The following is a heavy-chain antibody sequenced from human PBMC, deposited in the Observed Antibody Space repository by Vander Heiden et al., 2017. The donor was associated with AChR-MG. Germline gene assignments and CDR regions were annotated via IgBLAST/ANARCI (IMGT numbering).Heavy chain of an antibody. CDR2: ISGSGGST. D-gene: IGHD3-22*01. CDR3: AKWEYSADYYDSSGYYLFDY. V-gene: IGHV3-23*01. Sequence: EVQLLASGGGLVQPGGSLRLSCAASGFTFSSYAMSWVRQAPGKGLEWVSAISGSGGSTYYADSVKGRFTISRDNSKNTLYLQMNSLRAEDTAVYYCAKWEYSADYYDSSGYYLFDYWGQGTLVTVSS. J-gene: IGHJ4*02. CDR1: GFTFSSYA.